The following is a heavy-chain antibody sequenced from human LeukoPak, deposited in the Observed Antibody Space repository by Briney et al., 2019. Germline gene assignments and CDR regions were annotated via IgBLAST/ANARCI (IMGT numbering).Heavy chain of an antibody. CDR2: IYYSGST. J-gene: IGHJ6*02. V-gene: IGHV4-31*03. CDR3: ARSNPRQYYYDSSGLYYYGMDV. D-gene: IGHD3-22*01. Sequence: SETLSLTCTVSGGSISSGGYSWSWIRQHPGKGLVWIGYIYYSGSTYYNPSLKSRVTISVDTSNNQFSLKLSPVTAADTAVYYCARSNPRQYYYDSSGLYYYGMDVWGQGTTVTVSS. CDR1: GGSISSGGYS.